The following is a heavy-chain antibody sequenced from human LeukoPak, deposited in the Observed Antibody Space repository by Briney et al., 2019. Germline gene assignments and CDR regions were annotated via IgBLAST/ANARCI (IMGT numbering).Heavy chain of an antibody. Sequence: GGSLRLSCSVSGFSVATNYMSWVRQAPGKGLEWLSVISSGGDTFYADSVNGRFTISRDESKKMISLQMNTLRPDDKGVYYCARDVPAAGHDYWGQGTLVTVSS. CDR3: ARDVPAAGHDY. CDR1: GFSVATNY. CDR2: ISSGGDT. J-gene: IGHJ4*02. D-gene: IGHD6-13*01. V-gene: IGHV3-66*01.